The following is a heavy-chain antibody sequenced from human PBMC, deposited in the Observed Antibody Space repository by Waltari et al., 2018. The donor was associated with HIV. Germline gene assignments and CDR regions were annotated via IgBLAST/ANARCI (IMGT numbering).Heavy chain of an antibody. CDR3: ARALGRGYCSSTSCFFDY. CDR1: GYTFTSYD. Sequence: QVQLVQSGAEVKKPGASVKVSCKASGYTFTSYDINWVRQATGQGLEWMGWMNPNRSNTGYAQKFQGRVTMTRDTSISKAYMELSSLRSDDTAVYYCARALGRGYCSSTSCFFDYWGQGPLVTVSS. D-gene: IGHD2-2*01. CDR2: MNPNRSNT. V-gene: IGHV1-8*01. J-gene: IGHJ4*02.